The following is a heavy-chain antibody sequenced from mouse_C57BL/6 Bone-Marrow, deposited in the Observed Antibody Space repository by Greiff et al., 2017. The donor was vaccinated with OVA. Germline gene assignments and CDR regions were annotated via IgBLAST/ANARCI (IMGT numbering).Heavy chain of an antibody. V-gene: IGHV14-4*01. D-gene: IGHD1-1*02. J-gene: IGHJ2*01. CDR2: IDPENGDT. Sequence: EVQLQQSGAELVRPGASVKLSCTASGFNIKDDYMHWVKQRPEQGLEWIGWIDPENGDTEYASKFQGKATITADTSSNTAYLQLSSLTSEDTAVYYCTLLSLCDYWGQGTTLTVSS. CDR1: GFNIKDDY. CDR3: TLLSLCDY.